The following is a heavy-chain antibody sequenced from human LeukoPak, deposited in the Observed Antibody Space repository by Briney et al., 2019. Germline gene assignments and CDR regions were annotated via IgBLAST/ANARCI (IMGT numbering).Heavy chain of an antibody. D-gene: IGHD3-10*01. CDR2: MNPNSGNT. Sequence: ASVKVSCKASGYTFTSYDINWVRQATGQGLEWMGWMNPNSGNTGYAQKFQGRVTMTRNTSISTAYMELSSLRSEDTAVYYCARDPTAQYYYGSGSNYYMDVWGKGTTVTISS. J-gene: IGHJ6*03. CDR3: ARDPTAQYYYGSGSNYYMDV. V-gene: IGHV1-8*01. CDR1: GYTFTSYD.